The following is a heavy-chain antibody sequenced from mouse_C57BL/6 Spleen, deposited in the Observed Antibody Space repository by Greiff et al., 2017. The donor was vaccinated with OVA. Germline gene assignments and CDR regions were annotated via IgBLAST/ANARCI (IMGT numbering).Heavy chain of an antibody. CDR2: FYPGSGSI. J-gene: IGHJ4*01. V-gene: IGHV1-62-2*01. D-gene: IGHD2-3*01. Sequence: QVQLQQSGPELVKPGASVKISCKASGYAFSSSWMNWVKQRPGKGLEWIGWFYPGSGSIKYNEKFKDKATLTADKSSSTVYMELSRLTSEDSAVYFCARHEGVYDGYSLGAMDYWGQGTSVTVSS. CDR3: ARHEGVYDGYSLGAMDY. CDR1: GYAFSSSW.